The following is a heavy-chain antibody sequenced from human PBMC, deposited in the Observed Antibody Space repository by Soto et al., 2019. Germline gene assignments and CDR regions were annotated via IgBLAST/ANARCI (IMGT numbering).Heavy chain of an antibody. V-gene: IGHV1-58*01. CDR1: GVTFTSSA. J-gene: IGHJ5*02. D-gene: IGHD3-22*01. CDR3: AAVLTYYYDSSTPTNWFDP. Sequence: SVKVSCKASGVTFTSSAVRWVRQARGQRLEWIGWIVVGSGNTNYAQKFQERVTITRDMSTSTAYMELSSLRSEDTAVYYCAAVLTYYYDSSTPTNWFDPWGQGTLVTVSS. CDR2: IVVGSGNT.